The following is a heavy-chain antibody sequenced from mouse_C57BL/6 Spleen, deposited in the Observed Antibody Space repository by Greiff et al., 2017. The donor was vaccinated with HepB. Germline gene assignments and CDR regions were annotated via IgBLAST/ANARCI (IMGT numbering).Heavy chain of an antibody. V-gene: IGHV3-6*01. CDR1: GYSITSGYY. J-gene: IGHJ4*01. CDR3: ARETLLYYGAMDY. Sequence: EVKLMESGPGLVKPSQSLSLTCSVTGYSITSGYYWNWIRQFPGNKLEWMGYISYDGSNNYNPSLKNRISITRDTSKNQFFLKLNSVTTEDTATYYCARETLLYYGAMDYWGQGTSVTVSS. CDR2: ISYDGSN. D-gene: IGHD1-1*01.